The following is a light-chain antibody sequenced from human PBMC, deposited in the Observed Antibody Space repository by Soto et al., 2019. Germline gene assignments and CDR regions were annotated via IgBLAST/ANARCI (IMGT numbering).Light chain of an antibody. CDR2: DAS. V-gene: IGKV1-5*01. J-gene: IGKJ1*01. Sequence: DIQMTQSPSTLSASVGDRVTITCRASQSISSWLAWYQQKPGKAPKLLIYDASSLESGVPSRFSGSGSGTEFTLTISSLQPDDFATFYCQQYKSYSGTFGQGTKVDIK. CDR3: QQYKSYSGT. CDR1: QSISSW.